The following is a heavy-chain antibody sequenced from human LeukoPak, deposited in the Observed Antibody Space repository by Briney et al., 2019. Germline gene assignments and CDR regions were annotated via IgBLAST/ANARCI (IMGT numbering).Heavy chain of an antibody. CDR3: ARDYGIRGIAAAGTDY. CDR2: IYYSGST. V-gene: IGHV4-59*01. CDR1: GVSISSYY. J-gene: IGHJ4*02. Sequence: PLETLSLTCTVSGVSISSYYWSWIRQPPGKGLEWIGNIYYSGSTNYNPSLKSRVTISVDTSKNQFSLKLSSVTAADTAVYYCARDYGIRGIAAAGTDYWGQGTLVTVSS. D-gene: IGHD6-13*01.